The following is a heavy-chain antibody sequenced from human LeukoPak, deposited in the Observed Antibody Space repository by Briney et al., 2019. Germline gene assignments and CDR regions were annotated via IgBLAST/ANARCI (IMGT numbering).Heavy chain of an antibody. CDR3: ARATYDSSGYPYFDF. Sequence: GGSLRLSCAASGFTFSSYSMNWVRQAPGKGLEWVSYISNSYNTIYYTGSVKGRFTISRDNAKNSLFLQMNSLRAEDTALYYCARATYDSSGYPYFDFWGQGTLVTASS. D-gene: IGHD3-22*01. CDR2: ISNSYNTI. V-gene: IGHV3-48*04. J-gene: IGHJ4*02. CDR1: GFTFSSYS.